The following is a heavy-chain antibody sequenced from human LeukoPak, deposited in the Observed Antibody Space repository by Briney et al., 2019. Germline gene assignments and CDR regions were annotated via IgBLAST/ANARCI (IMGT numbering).Heavy chain of an antibody. CDR1: GFTVSSNY. J-gene: IGHJ4*02. V-gene: IGHV3-66*01. Sequence: GGSLRLSCAASGFTVSSNYMSWVRQAPGKGLEWVSVIYSGGSTYYADSVKGRFTISRDNSKNTLYLQMNSLRPEDTAVYYCARVHSSSWYCCSDYWGQGTLVTVSS. CDR2: IYSGGST. D-gene: IGHD6-13*01. CDR3: ARVHSSSWYCCSDY.